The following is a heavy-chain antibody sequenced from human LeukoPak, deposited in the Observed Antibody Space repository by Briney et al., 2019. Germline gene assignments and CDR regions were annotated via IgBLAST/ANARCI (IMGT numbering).Heavy chain of an antibody. CDR1: GGSISTYY. J-gene: IGHJ4*02. CDR3: ARGGAARPDY. CDR2: IYYTGST. Sequence: SETLSLTCTVSGGSISTYYWSWIRQPPGKGLEWIGYIYYTGSTSYNPSLKSRVTISVDTSKNQFSLKLSSVTAADTAVYYCARGGAARPDYWGQGALVTVSS. D-gene: IGHD6-6*01. V-gene: IGHV4-59*01.